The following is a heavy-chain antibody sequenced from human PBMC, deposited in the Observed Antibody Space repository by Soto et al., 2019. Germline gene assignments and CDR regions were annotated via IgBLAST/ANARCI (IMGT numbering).Heavy chain of an antibody. Sequence: PSETLSLTSAVSGGSFSDVDWSRIRQPPGKRLEWIGEVNHSGGTNYNPSLKSRVTISVDMSKNQFSLNLSSVTAADTAVYYCARLNFWSGPALPVYYYYGMDVWGQGTTVTVSS. J-gene: IGHJ6*02. D-gene: IGHD3-3*01. V-gene: IGHV4-34*01. CDR2: VNHSGGT. CDR3: ARLNFWSGPALPVYYYYGMDV. CDR1: GGSFSDVD.